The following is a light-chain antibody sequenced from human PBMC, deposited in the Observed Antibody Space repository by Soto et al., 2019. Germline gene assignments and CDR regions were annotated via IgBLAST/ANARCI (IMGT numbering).Light chain of an antibody. CDR2: GAS. CDR1: QTLRRTY. Sequence: EIVLMQSPGTLSLSPGENATLSCRASQTLRRTYIAWYQQKPGQAPRVLIYGASKRATGIPDRFSGSGSGTDFSLTISRLEPEDFAVYYCHQYDNAPQTYGQGTKVDIK. CDR3: HQYDNAPQT. J-gene: IGKJ2*01. V-gene: IGKV3-20*01.